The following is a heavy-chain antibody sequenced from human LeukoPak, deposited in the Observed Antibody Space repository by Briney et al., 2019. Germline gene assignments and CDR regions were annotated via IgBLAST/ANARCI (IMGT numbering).Heavy chain of an antibody. Sequence: PGGSLRLSCAASGFTLSAYWMNWVCQPPGKGLEWVANIKQDGSEKYYVDSVKGRFTISRDNSKNSLYLQMNSLRAEDTAVYYCARHLLSHDDYWGQGTLVTVSS. CDR2: IKQDGSEK. CDR1: GFTLSAYW. D-gene: IGHD2-2*01. V-gene: IGHV3-7*05. J-gene: IGHJ4*02. CDR3: ARHLLSHDDY.